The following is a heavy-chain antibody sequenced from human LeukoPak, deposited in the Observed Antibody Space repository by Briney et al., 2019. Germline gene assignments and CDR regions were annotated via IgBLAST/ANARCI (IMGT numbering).Heavy chain of an antibody. V-gene: IGHV3-33*01. CDR1: GFTFSSYG. Sequence: PGGSLRLSCAASGFTFSSYGMHWVRQAPGKGLEWVAVIWYDGSNKYYADSVKGRFTISRDNSKNTLYMQMNSLRAEDTAVYYCARDYCSGGSCPMNYFDYWGQGTLVTVSS. CDR3: ARDYCSGGSCPMNYFDY. J-gene: IGHJ4*02. D-gene: IGHD2-15*01. CDR2: IWYDGSNK.